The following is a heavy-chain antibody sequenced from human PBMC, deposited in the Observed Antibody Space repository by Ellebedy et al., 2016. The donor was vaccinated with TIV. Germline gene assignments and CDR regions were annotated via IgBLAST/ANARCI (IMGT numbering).Heavy chain of an antibody. CDR1: GYSFTSYW. CDR3: ASAGDYVGGFDY. J-gene: IGHJ4*02. V-gene: IGHV5-10-1*01. Sequence: KVSCKGSGYSFTSYWISWVRQMPGKGLEWMGRIDPSDSYTNYSPSFQGHVTISAAKSISTAYLQWSSLKASDTAMYYCASAGDYVGGFDYWGQGTLVTVSS. D-gene: IGHD4-17*01. CDR2: IDPSDSYT.